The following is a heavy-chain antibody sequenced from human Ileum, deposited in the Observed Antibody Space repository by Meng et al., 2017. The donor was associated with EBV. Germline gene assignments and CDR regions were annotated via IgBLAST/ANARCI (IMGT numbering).Heavy chain of an antibody. D-gene: IGHD1-26*01. V-gene: IGHV4-4*02. J-gene: IGHJ4*02. Sequence: QVPLQESGPGLVEPWXXLSLTCAVSGGSFSSSNWWSWVRQTPGKGLEWIGEISHSGSTHYNPSLKSRVTISVDKSKNQFSLKLSSVTAADTAVYYCARASVGTTPGDYWGQGTLVTGSS. CDR2: ISHSGST. CDR1: GGSFSSSNW. CDR3: ARASVGTTPGDY.